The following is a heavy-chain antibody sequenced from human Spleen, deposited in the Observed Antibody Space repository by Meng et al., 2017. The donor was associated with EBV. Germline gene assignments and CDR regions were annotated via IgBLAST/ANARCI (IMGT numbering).Heavy chain of an antibody. Sequence: QVQLQESGPGLVKPSETLSLTCTVSGGSVSSNSYYWSWIRQSPGKGLEWIGYIYNTGSSKYNPSLKSRVTMSMDTSKNQFSLKLSFVTAADTAVYFCAGERQRDFDYWGQGTLVTVSS. V-gene: IGHV4-61*01. J-gene: IGHJ4*02. D-gene: IGHD6-25*01. CDR3: AGERQRDFDY. CDR2: IYNTGSS. CDR1: GGSVSSNSYY.